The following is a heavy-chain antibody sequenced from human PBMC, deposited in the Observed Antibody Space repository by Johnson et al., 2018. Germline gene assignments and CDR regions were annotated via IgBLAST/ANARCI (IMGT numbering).Heavy chain of an antibody. D-gene: IGHD3-22*01. CDR2: MSPNTGDT. V-gene: IGHV1-8*01. CDR3: ARAGTMIDGMEA. CDR1: GYSFISYD. J-gene: IGHJ6*01. Sequence: QVQLVQSGTEVKEPGASVRVSCKASGYSFISYDINWVRQATGQGLEWMGWMSPNTGDTGYAQKFQDKVTMTRDSSTNTGYMELGSLRPEDTAVYYCARAGTMIDGMEAWGQGTTVTVSS.